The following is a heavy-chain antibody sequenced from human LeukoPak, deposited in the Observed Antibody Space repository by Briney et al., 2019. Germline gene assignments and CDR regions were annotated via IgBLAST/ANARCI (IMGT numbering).Heavy chain of an antibody. CDR1: GVTFSSYA. J-gene: IGHJ6*04. V-gene: IGHV3-30*04. CDR2: ISYDGSNK. CDR3: ARDRAYGSGSYSNYYYYYGMDV. Sequence: GESLRLSCAASGVTFSSYAMHWVRQAPGKGLEWVAVISYDGSNKYYADSVKGRFTISRDNSKNTLYLQMNSLRAEDTAVYYCARDRAYGSGSYSNYYYYYGMDVWGKGTTVTVSS. D-gene: IGHD3-10*01.